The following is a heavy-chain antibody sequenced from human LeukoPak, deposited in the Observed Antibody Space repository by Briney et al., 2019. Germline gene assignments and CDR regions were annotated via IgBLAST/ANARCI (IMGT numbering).Heavy chain of an antibody. J-gene: IGHJ4*02. Sequence: GGSLRLSCATSGFTFSSYEMNWVRQAPGKGLEWISHINSVGNTIYYADSVKGRFTISRDNAKNSLYLQMNSLRDEDTAVYYCARDHYDASGFSTYYFDYWGQGTLVTVSS. V-gene: IGHV3-48*03. CDR3: ARDHYDASGFSTYYFDY. CDR1: GFTFSSYE. CDR2: INSVGNTI. D-gene: IGHD3-22*01.